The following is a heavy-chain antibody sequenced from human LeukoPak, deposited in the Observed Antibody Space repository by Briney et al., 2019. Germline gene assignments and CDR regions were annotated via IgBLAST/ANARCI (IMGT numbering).Heavy chain of an antibody. CDR3: AREGDYDILTIPRGVDYFDY. CDR2: ISSSGSTI. V-gene: IGHV3-11*01. Sequence: PGGSLRLSCAASGFTFSDYYMSWIRQAPGKGLEWVSYISSSGSTIYYADSVKGRFTISRDNAKNSLYLQMNSLRAEDTAVYYCAREGDYDILTIPRGVDYFDYWGQGTLVTVSS. CDR1: GFTFSDYY. D-gene: IGHD3-9*01. J-gene: IGHJ4*02.